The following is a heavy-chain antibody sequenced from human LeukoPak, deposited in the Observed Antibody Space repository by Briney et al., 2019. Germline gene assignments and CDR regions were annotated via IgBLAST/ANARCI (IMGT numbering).Heavy chain of an antibody. Sequence: ASVKVSCKASGGTFSSYAISWVRQAPGQGLEWMGRIIPILGIANYAQKFQGRVTITADKSTSTAYTELSSLRSEDTAVYYCAILPSPGAAAGTGYFDYWGQGTLVTVSS. J-gene: IGHJ4*02. CDR2: IIPILGIA. V-gene: IGHV1-69*04. CDR3: AILPSPGAAAGTGYFDY. CDR1: GGTFSSYA. D-gene: IGHD6-13*01.